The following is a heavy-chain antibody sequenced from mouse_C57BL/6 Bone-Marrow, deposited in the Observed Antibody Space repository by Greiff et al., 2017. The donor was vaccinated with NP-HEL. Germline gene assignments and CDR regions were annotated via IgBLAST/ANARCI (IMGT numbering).Heavy chain of an antibody. CDR2: ISSGGSYT. Sequence: EVQRVESGGDLVKPGGSLKLSCAASGFTFSSYGMSWVRQTPDKRLEWVATISSGGSYTYYLARVKGRFPISRDNAKNTLYLQMSSLKSEDTAMYYCARPTGVARGCDYWGQGTTLTVSS. V-gene: IGHV5-6*01. J-gene: IGHJ2*01. CDR3: ARPTGVARGCDY. D-gene: IGHD1-1*01. CDR1: GFTFSSYG.